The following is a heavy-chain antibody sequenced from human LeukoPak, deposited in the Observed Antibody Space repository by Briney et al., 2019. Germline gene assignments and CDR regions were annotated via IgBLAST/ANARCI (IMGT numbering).Heavy chain of an antibody. CDR2: IDPSGSYT. Sequence: GESLKISCKGSGYSFTSYWISWVRQMPGKGLEWMGRIDPSGSYTNYSPSFQGHVTISADKSISTAYLQWSSLKASDTAMYYCARTYYYGSGSYYSGTNFDYWGQGTLVTVSS. CDR3: ARTYYYGSGSYYSGTNFDY. D-gene: IGHD3-10*01. V-gene: IGHV5-10-1*01. J-gene: IGHJ4*02. CDR1: GYSFTSYW.